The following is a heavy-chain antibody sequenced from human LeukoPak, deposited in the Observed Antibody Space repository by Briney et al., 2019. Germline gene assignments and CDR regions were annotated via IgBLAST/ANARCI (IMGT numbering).Heavy chain of an antibody. CDR3: VRDARYCPDS. Sequence: GSLRLSCATSGFAFSYYWMHWVRQAPGKGLVWVSRIISDGSSASYADSVKGRFTISRDNAKNTLYLQMNSLRVEDTAVYYCVRDARYCPDSWGQGTLVTVSS. J-gene: IGHJ5*02. D-gene: IGHD2-8*02. V-gene: IGHV3-74*01. CDR1: GFAFSYYW. CDR2: IISDGSSA.